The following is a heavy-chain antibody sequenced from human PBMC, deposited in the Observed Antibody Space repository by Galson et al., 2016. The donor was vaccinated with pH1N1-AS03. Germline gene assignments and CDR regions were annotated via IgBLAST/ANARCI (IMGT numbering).Heavy chain of an antibody. V-gene: IGHV4-59*01. J-gene: IGHJ4*02. D-gene: IGHD6-13*01. CDR1: GGSISTYD. CDR2: IHYTGST. Sequence: SETLSLTCTVSGGSISTYDWSWVRQPPGKGPEWIGNIHYTGSTNYNPSLRSRVSISVDTSKNQFSLNMTSVTAADTAVYYCARALRIEAASLYYFEYWGQGTLVAVSS. CDR3: ARALRIEAASLYYFEY.